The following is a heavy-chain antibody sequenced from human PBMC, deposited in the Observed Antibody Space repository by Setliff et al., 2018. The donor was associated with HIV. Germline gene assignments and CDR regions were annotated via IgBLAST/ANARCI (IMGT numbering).Heavy chain of an antibody. V-gene: IGHV4-4*08. CDR2: IYTSGST. J-gene: IGHJ4*02. CDR3: ALDPGYRRDY. CDR1: GGSIRSFF. Sequence: LSLTCTVSGGSIRSFFWSWIRQPPGKGLEWIGHIYTSGSTNYSPSLKSRVTMSVDTSKNQFSLNLSSVTAADTAVYYCALDPGYRRDYWGQGTLVTVSS. D-gene: IGHD5-12*01.